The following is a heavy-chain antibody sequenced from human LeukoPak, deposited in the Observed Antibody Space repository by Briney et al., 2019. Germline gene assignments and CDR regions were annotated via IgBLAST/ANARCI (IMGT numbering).Heavy chain of an antibody. Sequence: ASVEVSCKASVYTFTSYGISWVRQAPGQGLEWMGWISAYNGNTNYSQKLQGRVTMTTDTSTSTAYMELRSLRSDDTAVYYCARESGEGGYFDWLPFPARTYYYYGMDVWGQGTTVTVSS. V-gene: IGHV1-18*01. J-gene: IGHJ6*02. D-gene: IGHD3-9*01. CDR1: VYTFTSYG. CDR3: ARESGEGGYFDWLPFPARTYYYYGMDV. CDR2: ISAYNGNT.